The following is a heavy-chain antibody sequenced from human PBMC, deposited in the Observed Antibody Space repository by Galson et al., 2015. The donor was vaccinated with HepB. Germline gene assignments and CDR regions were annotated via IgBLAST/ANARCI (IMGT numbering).Heavy chain of an antibody. CDR1: GFTFSSYA. D-gene: IGHD3-3*01. CDR2: ISYDGSNK. V-gene: IGHV3-30-3*01. CDR3: ARVRGYYKGDKYYFDY. Sequence: SLRLSCAASGFTFSSYAMHWVRQAPGKGLEWVAVISYDGSNKYYADSVKGRFTISRDNSKNTLYLQMNSLRAEDTAVYYCARVRGYYKGDKYYFDYWGLGTLVTVSS. J-gene: IGHJ4*02.